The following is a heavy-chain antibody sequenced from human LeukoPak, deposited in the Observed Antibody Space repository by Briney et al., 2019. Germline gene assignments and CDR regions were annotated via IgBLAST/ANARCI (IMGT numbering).Heavy chain of an antibody. CDR3: ARAISGSGSYYSDY. V-gene: IGHV3-64*01. D-gene: IGHD3-10*01. J-gene: IGHJ4*02. CDR1: GFTFSSYP. Sequence: SGGSLRLSCAASGFTFSSYPMHWVRQAPGKGLENVSTISRTRGSTYYANSVKGRFTISRDNSKNTLYLQMGSLRAEDMAVYYCARAISGSGSYYSDYWGQGTLVTVSS. CDR2: ISRTRGST.